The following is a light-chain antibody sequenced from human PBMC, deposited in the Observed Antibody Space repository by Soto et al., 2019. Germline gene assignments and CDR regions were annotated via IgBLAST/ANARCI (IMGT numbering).Light chain of an antibody. V-gene: IGKV3-20*01. Sequence: EIVLTQSPGTLSLSPGDRATLSCRASQSVSSSYLAWYQQKPGQAPRLFIYGASSRSAGIPDRFSGSGSGTDFTLTISRLEPEDFAVYYCQQYGGSPPITFGQGTRLEIK. CDR1: QSVSSSY. CDR2: GAS. CDR3: QQYGGSPPIT. J-gene: IGKJ5*01.